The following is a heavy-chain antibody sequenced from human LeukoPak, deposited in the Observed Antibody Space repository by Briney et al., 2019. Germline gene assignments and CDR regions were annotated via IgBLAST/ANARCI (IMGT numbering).Heavy chain of an antibody. Sequence: PGRSLRLSCAASGFTFSSYAMSWVRQAPGKGLEWVSAISGSGGSTYYADSVKGRFTISRDNSKNTPYLQMNSLRAEDTAVYYCAKVLGVAVAGTVDYWGQGTLVTVSS. CDR1: GFTFSSYA. J-gene: IGHJ4*02. D-gene: IGHD6-19*01. CDR2: ISGSGGST. V-gene: IGHV3-23*01. CDR3: AKVLGVAVAGTVDY.